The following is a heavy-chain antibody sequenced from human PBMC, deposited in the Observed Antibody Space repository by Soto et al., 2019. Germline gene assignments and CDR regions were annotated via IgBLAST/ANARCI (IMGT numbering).Heavy chain of an antibody. V-gene: IGHV3-74*01. J-gene: IGHJ4*02. CDR2: INSDGSSA. CDR3: ARDTLELLYYFDY. Sequence: TVGSLRLSCAASGFTFSNYWMHWVRQAPGKGLVWVSRINSDGSSASYADSVKGRFTISRDNAKNTLYLQMNSLRAEDTAVYYCARDTLELLYYFDYWGQGTLVTVSS. CDR1: GFTFSNYW. D-gene: IGHD1-7*01.